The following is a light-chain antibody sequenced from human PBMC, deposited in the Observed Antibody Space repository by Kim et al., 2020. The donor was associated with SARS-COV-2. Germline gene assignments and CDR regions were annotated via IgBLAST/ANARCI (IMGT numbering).Light chain of an antibody. CDR3: SSFEGGNTLRV. CDR1: SSDVGGYNY. J-gene: IGLJ3*02. Sequence: QSALTQPRSVSGSPGQSVTISCTGTSSDVGGYNYVSWYQQHPGKAPKLMIYEVNKRPSGVPDRFSGSKSGNTASLTVSGLQAEDEAEYYCSSFEGGNTLRVFGGGTQLTVL. CDR2: EVN. V-gene: IGLV2-11*01.